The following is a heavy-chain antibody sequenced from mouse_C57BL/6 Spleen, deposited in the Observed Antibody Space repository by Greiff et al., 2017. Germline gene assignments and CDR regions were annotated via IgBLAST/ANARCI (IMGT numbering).Heavy chain of an antibody. CDR2: IDPSDSET. V-gene: IGHV1-52*01. CDR3: ARMKLGVYAMDY. Sequence: QVHVKQPGAELVRPGSSVKLSCKASGYTFTSYWMHWVKQRPIQGLEWIGNIDPSDSETHYNQKFKDKATLTVDKSSSTAYMQLSSLTSEDSAVYYCARMKLGVYAMDYWGQGTSVTVSS. D-gene: IGHD4-1*01. CDR1: GYTFTSYW. J-gene: IGHJ4*01.